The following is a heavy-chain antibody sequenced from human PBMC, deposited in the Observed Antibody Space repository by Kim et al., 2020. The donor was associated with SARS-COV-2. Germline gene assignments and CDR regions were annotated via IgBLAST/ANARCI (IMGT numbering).Heavy chain of an antibody. V-gene: IGHV1-69*13. CDR2: IVPFFGTT. CDR1: GGIFKSYC. CDR3: AKGDYGSGSHNYYYYNMDV. Sequence: SVKVSCKASGGIFKSYCFTWVRQAPGQGLEWMGGIVPFFGTTNYAQKFQGRLTITADESTRTAYMELSSLRSDDTAVYYCAKGDYGSGSHNYYYYNMDVWGQGTTVTVSS. J-gene: IGHJ6*02. D-gene: IGHD3-10*01.